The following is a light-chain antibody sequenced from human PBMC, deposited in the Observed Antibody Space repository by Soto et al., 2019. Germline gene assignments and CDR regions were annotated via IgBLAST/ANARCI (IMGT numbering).Light chain of an antibody. Sequence: PLSCSTGQGVTTNFAWYQQKSGQSPRLLIYDVSIRATGVPARFSGSGSGTDFTLTISSLEPEDFAVYYCQQRSNWCRTFGGGTKVDIK. CDR3: QQRSNWCRT. CDR1: QGVTTN. V-gene: IGKV3D-11*01. CDR2: DVS. J-gene: IGKJ4*01.